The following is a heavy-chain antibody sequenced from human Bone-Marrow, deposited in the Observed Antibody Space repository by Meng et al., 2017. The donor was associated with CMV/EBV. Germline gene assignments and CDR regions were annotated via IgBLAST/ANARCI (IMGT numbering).Heavy chain of an antibody. CDR2: ISFDGSNE. Sequence: SKFPFSSYAMHWVRQAPGKGLEWVAVISFDGSNEYYADSLKGRFTISRDNSENTLYLQMNSLRTEDTAVYYCARDLGTVYSYYGMDVWGQGTAVTVSS. J-gene: IGHJ6*02. V-gene: IGHV3-30*04. CDR1: KFPFSSYA. CDR3: ARDLGTVYSYYGMDV. D-gene: IGHD7-27*01.